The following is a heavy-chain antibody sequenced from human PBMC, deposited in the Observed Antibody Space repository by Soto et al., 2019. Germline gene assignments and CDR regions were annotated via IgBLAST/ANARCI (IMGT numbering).Heavy chain of an antibody. D-gene: IGHD6-13*01. V-gene: IGHV1-2*02. CDR3: ARSIAAAGTGYYGMDV. CDR1: GYTFTGYY. J-gene: IGHJ6*02. Sequence: QVQLVQSGAEVKKPGASVKVSCKASGYTFTGYYMHWVRQAPGQGLEWMGWINPNSGGTNYAQKVQGRVTMTRDTSISTAYMELSRLRSDDTAVYYCARSIAAAGTGYYGMDVWGQGTTVTVSS. CDR2: INPNSGGT.